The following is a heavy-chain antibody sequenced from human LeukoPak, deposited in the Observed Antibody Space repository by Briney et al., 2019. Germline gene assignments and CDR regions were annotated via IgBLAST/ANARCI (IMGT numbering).Heavy chain of an antibody. Sequence: PSETLSLTCAVYGGSFSGYYWSWIRQPPGKGLEWIGEINHSGSTNYNPSLKSRVTISVDTSKNQFSLKLSFVTAADTAVYYCARVSTWLRLPDYWGQGTLVTVSP. CDR1: GGSFSGYY. J-gene: IGHJ4*02. CDR2: INHSGST. CDR3: ARVSTWLRLPDY. D-gene: IGHD5-12*01. V-gene: IGHV4-34*01.